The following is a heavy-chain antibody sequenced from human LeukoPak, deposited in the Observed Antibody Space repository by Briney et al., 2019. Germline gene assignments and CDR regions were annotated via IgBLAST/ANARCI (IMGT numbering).Heavy chain of an antibody. CDR1: GFTFSSYA. V-gene: IGHV3-23*01. CDR3: AKALRLHQGYFDY. CDR2: ISGSGGST. D-gene: IGHD4-4*01. Sequence: GGSLRLSCAASGFTFSSYAMSWVRQAPGKGLEWVSAISGSGGSTYYADSVKGRFTISRDKSKNTLYLQMNSLRAEDTAVYYCAKALRLHQGYFDYWGQGTLVTVSS. J-gene: IGHJ4*02.